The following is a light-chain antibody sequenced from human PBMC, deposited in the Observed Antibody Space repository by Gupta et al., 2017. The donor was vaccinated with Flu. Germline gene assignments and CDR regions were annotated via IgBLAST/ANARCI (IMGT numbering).Light chain of an antibody. V-gene: IGKV3-15*01. CDR3: QQYVNWPYT. CDR1: LIIYSN. J-gene: IGKJ2*01. CDR2: GAS. Sequence: PDTLSMSPGEKATLSCRASLIIYSNLAWYQQKAGQAPRLLMSGASTRASGVPARFSGSGSGADYTLTISSLQSEDFAVYYCQQYVNWPYTFGQGTKVEIK.